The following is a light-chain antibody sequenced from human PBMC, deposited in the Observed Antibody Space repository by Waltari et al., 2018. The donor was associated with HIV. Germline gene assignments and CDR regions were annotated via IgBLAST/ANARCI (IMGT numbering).Light chain of an antibody. V-gene: IGKV1-5*03. CDR2: KAS. CDR1: ANISTS. Sequence: GDRVTITCRASANISTSLAWYQQKPGKTPKLLIYKASTLESGVPSRFSGGGSGTEFTLTINNLQPDDFATYCCQHYNIYPWTFGQGTKVEIK. CDR3: QHYNIYPWT. J-gene: IGKJ1*01.